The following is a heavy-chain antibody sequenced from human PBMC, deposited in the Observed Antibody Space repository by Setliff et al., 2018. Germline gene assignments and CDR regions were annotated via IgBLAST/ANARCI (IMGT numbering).Heavy chain of an antibody. D-gene: IGHD6-13*01. CDR1: GLTFTSKW. J-gene: IGHJ5*02. Sequence: PGESLKISCAASGLTFTSKWMHWVRQAPGKGLVWVSRINGDGSITSYADSVRGRFTISRDSSKNTLYLQMNSLRLEDTAVYYCLVAYTSSWYSSGFDPWGQGTLVTVSS. CDR2: INGDGSIT. V-gene: IGHV3-74*01. CDR3: LVAYTSSWYSSGFDP.